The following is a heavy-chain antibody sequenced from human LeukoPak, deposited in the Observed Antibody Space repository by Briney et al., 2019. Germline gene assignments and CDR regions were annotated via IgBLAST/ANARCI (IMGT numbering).Heavy chain of an antibody. CDR1: GFTFSSYE. CDR2: ISSSGSTI. CDR3: ARPLEGYLGSGRCYFDY. Sequence: GGSLRLSCAASGFTFSSYEMHWVRQAPGKGLEWVSYISSSGSTIYYADSVKGRFTISRDHATNALYLQMNNLRAEDTAVYYCARPLEGYLGSGRCYFDYWGQGTLVTVSS. D-gene: IGHD3-10*01. J-gene: IGHJ4*02. V-gene: IGHV3-48*03.